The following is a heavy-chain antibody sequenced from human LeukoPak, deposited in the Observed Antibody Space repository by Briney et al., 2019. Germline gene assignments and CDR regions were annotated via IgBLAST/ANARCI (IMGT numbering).Heavy chain of an antibody. CDR2: IFTSGGT. Sequence: GGSLRLSCVASGFTVSSNYMSWVRQAPGKGLEWVSVIFTSGGTDYPDAVKGRFTISRDISKSTLYLQMNNLRAEDTAVYYCTTRRPDAFDIWGQGTMVTVSS. J-gene: IGHJ3*02. CDR3: TTRRPDAFDI. V-gene: IGHV3-53*01. CDR1: GFTVSSNY.